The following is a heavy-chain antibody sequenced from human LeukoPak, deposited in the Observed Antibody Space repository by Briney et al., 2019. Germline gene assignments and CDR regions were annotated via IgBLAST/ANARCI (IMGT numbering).Heavy chain of an antibody. CDR1: GFIFDDYG. Sequence: PGGSLRLSCTASGFIFDDYGMTRVRQAPGKGLEWVSGINWNGGSTGYADSVKGRFIISRDNAKNSLYLQMNSLRAEDTALYYCARGSEYSGYDFGSSVSKGDYWGQGTLVTVSS. D-gene: IGHD5-12*01. J-gene: IGHJ4*02. CDR3: ARGSEYSGYDFGSSVSKGDY. CDR2: INWNGGST. V-gene: IGHV3-20*04.